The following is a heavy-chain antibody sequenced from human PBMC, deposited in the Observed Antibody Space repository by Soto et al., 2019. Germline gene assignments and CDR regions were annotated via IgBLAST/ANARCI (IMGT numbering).Heavy chain of an antibody. CDR2: IYWDDDK. CDR1: GFSLSTSGVG. J-gene: IGHJ1*01. V-gene: IGHV2-5*02. D-gene: IGHD2-21*02. Sequence: QITLKESGPTLVKPTQTLTLTCTFSGFSLSTSGVGVGWIRQPPGKALEWLAHIYWDDDKRYSPSLKSKLTITKDTSKTQVVLTMTDIDPVDTATYYCAHRLGCGDDCYPGAEYFQHWGQGNLVTVSS. CDR3: AHRLGCGDDCYPGAEYFQH.